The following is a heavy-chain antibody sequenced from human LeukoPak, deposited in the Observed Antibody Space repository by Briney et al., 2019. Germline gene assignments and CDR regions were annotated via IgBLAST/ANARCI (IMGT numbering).Heavy chain of an antibody. Sequence: GGSLRLSCAASGFTFNTYAISWVRQAPWERLQWGSGISDSGGNTYYADSGRGRFTISRHNSKNRLYLQMNSLRAEDTAVYYCARHRSSWLIDYWGQGTLVTVSS. V-gene: IGHV3-23*01. CDR3: ARHRSSWLIDY. CDR2: ISDSGGNT. D-gene: IGHD6-6*01. J-gene: IGHJ4*02. CDR1: GFTFNTYA.